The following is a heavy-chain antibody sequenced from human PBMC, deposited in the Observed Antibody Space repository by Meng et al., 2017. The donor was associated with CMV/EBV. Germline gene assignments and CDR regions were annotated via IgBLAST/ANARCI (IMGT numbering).Heavy chain of an antibody. Sequence: EVQLVEAGGGLVQPGGYLRLSCEDSGFTFSHYWMHWVRQVPGEGPVWFSRINTDGSFTSYADSVKGRFTISRDNAKNTLYLHMHGLRVDDSAVYYCGRDLTGERDQWGQGTLVTVSS. CDR1: GFTFSHYW. J-gene: IGHJ4*02. CDR3: GRDLTGERDQ. V-gene: IGHV3-74*03. D-gene: IGHD7-27*01. CDR2: INTDGSFT.